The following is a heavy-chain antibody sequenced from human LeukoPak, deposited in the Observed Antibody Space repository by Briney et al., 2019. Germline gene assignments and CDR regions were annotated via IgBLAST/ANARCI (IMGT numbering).Heavy chain of an antibody. Sequence: GGSLRLSCAASGFTFSSYAMSWVRQAPGKGLEWVSVISGSGGSTSYADSVKGRFTISRDNAKNSLYLQMNSLRAEDTAVYYCAREGGVDGYNAHDYWGQGTLVTVSS. V-gene: IGHV3-23*01. CDR2: ISGSGGST. CDR1: GFTFSSYA. J-gene: IGHJ4*02. CDR3: AREGGVDGYNAHDY. D-gene: IGHD5-24*01.